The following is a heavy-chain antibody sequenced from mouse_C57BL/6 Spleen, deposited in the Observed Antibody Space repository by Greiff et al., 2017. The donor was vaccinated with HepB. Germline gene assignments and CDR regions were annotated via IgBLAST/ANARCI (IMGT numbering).Heavy chain of an antibody. CDR2: INPSSGYT. CDR3: ARFDYYGSSYWYFDV. CDR1: GYTFTSYT. V-gene: IGHV1-4*01. D-gene: IGHD1-1*01. J-gene: IGHJ1*03. Sequence: VKLQESGAELARPGASVKMSCKASGYTFTSYTMHWVKQRPGQGLEWIGYINPSSGYTKYNQKFKDKATLTADKSSSTAYMQLSSLTSEDSAVYYCARFDYYGSSYWYFDVWGTGTTVTVSS.